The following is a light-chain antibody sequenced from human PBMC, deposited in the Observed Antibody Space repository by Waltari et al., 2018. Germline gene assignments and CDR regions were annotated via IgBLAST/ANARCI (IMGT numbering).Light chain of an antibody. Sequence: DLQLTPSPPFPSASVGAKVPITCRASQGISSSLAWYQQKPGKAPKLLIYAASTLQSGVPSRFSGSGSGTEFTLTISSLQPEDFATYYCQQLIDYPLTFGGGTKVEIK. J-gene: IGKJ4*01. CDR3: QQLIDYPLT. CDR2: AAS. V-gene: IGKV1-9*01. CDR1: QGISSS.